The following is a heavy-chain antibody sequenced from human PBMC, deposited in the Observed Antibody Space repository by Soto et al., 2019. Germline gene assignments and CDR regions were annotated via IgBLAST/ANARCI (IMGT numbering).Heavy chain of an antibody. Sequence: PSETLSLTCAVSGGSISSSNWWGWVRQPPGKGLEWIGEIYHSGCTNYNPSLKSRVTISVDKSKNQFSLKLSSVTAADTAVYYCARNVGDILTGYYIDYWGQGTLVTVSS. CDR2: IYHSGCT. J-gene: IGHJ4*02. CDR1: GGSISSSNW. V-gene: IGHV4-4*02. CDR3: ARNVGDILTGYYIDY. D-gene: IGHD3-9*01.